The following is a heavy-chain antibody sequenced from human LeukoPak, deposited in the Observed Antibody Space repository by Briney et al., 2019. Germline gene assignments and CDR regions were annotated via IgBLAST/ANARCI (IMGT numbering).Heavy chain of an antibody. Sequence: GGSMRLSCAVYGFTFSTYSMNWVRQAPGKGLEWISFIRHDSSDIYYADSVKGRFTISRDNARDSLYLQMNSLRAEDTAVYYCARDWFGELIWGQGTLVTVSS. V-gene: IGHV3-48*01. CDR3: ARDWFGELI. CDR2: IRHDSSDI. D-gene: IGHD3-10*01. J-gene: IGHJ4*02. CDR1: GFTFSTYS.